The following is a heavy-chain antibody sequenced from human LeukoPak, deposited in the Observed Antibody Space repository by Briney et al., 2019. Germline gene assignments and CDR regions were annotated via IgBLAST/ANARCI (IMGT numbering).Heavy chain of an antibody. CDR3: ARSIGGNKGYYFDY. D-gene: IGHD4-23*01. V-gene: IGHV1-69*04. J-gene: IGHJ4*02. Sequence: GASVKVSCKAPGGTFSSYAISWVRQAPGQGLEWMGRIIPILGIANYAQKFQGRVTITADKSTSTAYMELSSLRSEDTAVYYCARSIGGNKGYYFDYWGQGTLVTVSS. CDR1: GGTFSSYA. CDR2: IIPILGIA.